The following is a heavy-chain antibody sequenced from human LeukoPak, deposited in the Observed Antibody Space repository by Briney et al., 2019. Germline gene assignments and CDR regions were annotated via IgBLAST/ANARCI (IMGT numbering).Heavy chain of an antibody. CDR1: GGSISSYY. Sequence: SETLSLTCTVSGGSISSYYWSWIRQPPGKGLEWIGYVYYSGNTNYNPSLKSRVTISLDTSKHRFSLKLNSVTAADTAVYYCAQGGAYFYYWGQGTLVTVSS. D-gene: IGHD3-16*01. CDR3: AQGGAYFYY. CDR2: VYYSGNT. J-gene: IGHJ4*02. V-gene: IGHV4-59*01.